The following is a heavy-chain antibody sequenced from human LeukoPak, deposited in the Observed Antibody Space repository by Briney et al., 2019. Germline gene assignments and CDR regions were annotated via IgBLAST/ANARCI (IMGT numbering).Heavy chain of an antibody. V-gene: IGHV4-59*01. CDR1: GGSISSYY. CDR2: IYYSGST. Sequence: SETLSLTCIVSGGSISSYYWSWIRQPPGKGLEWIGYIYYSGSTNYNPSLKSRVTISVDTSKNQFSLKLSSVTAADTAVYYCARDKSGSYPPYYYYYYMDVWGKGTTVTVSS. J-gene: IGHJ6*03. D-gene: IGHD1-26*01. CDR3: ARDKSGSYPPYYYYYYMDV.